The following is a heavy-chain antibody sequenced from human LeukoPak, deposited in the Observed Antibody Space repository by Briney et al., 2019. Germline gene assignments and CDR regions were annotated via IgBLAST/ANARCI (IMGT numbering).Heavy chain of an antibody. CDR3: AKGYYDNTDYYFGTLRH. J-gene: IGHJ1*01. V-gene: IGHV3-23*01. CDR2: IGGGGDRI. Sequence: PGGSLRLSCTVSGFSLRHYAMSWVRQAPGKGLEWISRIGGGGDRIYYIDSVRGRFTISKDNSQNTVWLQMDSLRVEDTAVYYCAKGYYDNTDYYFGTLRHWGQGTLVAVSS. CDR1: GFSLRHYA. D-gene: IGHD3-22*01.